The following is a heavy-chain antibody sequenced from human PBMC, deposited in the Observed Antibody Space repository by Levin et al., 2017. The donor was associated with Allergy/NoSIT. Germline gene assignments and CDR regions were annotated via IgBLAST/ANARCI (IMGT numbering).Heavy chain of an antibody. D-gene: IGHD6-13*01. CDR2: TRNKGHSYTT. CDR1: GFTFSDHY. V-gene: IGHV3-72*01. Sequence: GGSLRLSCAASGFTFSDHYMDWVRQAPGRGLEWVGRTRNKGHSYTTEYAASVKGRFTISRDDSKNSLFLQMNSLKTEDTAVYYCTRGGAAAHAFDIWGQGTMVTVSS. J-gene: IGHJ3*02. CDR3: TRGGAAAHAFDI.